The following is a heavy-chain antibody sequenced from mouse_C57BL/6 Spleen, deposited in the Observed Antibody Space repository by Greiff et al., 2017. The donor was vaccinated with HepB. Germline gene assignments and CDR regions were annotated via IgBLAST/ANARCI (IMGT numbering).Heavy chain of an antibody. CDR2: IHPNSGST. CDR3: ARGGTTVVDAMDY. Sequence: QVQLKQPGAELVKPGASVKLSCKASGYTFTSYWMHWVKQRPGQGLEWIGMIHPNSGSTNYNEKFKSKATLTVDKSSSTAYMQLSSLTSEDSAVYYCARGGTTVVDAMDYWGQGTSVTVSS. V-gene: IGHV1-64*01. D-gene: IGHD1-1*01. J-gene: IGHJ4*01. CDR1: GYTFTSYW.